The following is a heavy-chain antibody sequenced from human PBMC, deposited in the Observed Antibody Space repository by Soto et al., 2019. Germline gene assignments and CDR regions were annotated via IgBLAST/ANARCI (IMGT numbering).Heavy chain of an antibody. CDR2: VSPKSGGT. CDR1: GYNFSDYY. Sequence: QVQLVQSAAEVKKPGASVKVSCKASGYNFSDYYIHWVRQAPGQGLEWLGWVSPKSGGTNYAQKFKGRFTMTRDTSSNTVYMDLSGLKSDDTAVFYCAREISGGGTLNWFDPWGQGTLVTVSS. D-gene: IGHD2-8*02. V-gene: IGHV1-2*02. J-gene: IGHJ5*02. CDR3: AREISGGGTLNWFDP.